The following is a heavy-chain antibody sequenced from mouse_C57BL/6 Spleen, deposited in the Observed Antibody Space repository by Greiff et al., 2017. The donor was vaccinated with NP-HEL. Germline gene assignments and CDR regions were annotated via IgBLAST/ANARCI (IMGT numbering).Heavy chain of an antibody. CDR3: TRKESYYDYGAWFAY. V-gene: IGHV1-15*01. J-gene: IGHJ3*01. CDR1: GYTFTDYE. Sequence: QVQLQQSGAELVRPGASVTLSCKASGYTFTDYEMHWVKQTPVHGLEWIGAIDPETGGTAYNQKFKGKAILTADKSSSTAYMELRSLTSEDSAVYYCTRKESYYDYGAWFAYWGQGTLVTVSA. CDR2: IDPETGGT. D-gene: IGHD2-4*01.